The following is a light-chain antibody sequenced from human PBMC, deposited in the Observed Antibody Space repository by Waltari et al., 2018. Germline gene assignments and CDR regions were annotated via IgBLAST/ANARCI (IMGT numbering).Light chain of an antibody. CDR3: HQFYGTPYT. V-gene: IGKV4-1*01. CDR2: WAS. J-gene: IGKJ2*01. CDR1: RSLFSSSTNKNY. Sequence: DIVITQSPESLALSLGEGATISCKSSRSLFSSSTNKNYLAWYQQKPGQPPKLLLYWASTRDFGVPDRFSGNGSGTDFTLTINGLQAEDVALYFCHQFYGTPYTFGQGTKLEIK.